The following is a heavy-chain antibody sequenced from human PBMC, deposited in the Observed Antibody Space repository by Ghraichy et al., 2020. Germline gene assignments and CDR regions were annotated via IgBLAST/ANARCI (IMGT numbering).Heavy chain of an antibody. CDR1: GYTFTSYG. CDR3: ARDRYCSSTSCYFDFDP. V-gene: IGHV1-18*04. J-gene: IGHJ5*02. Sequence: ASVKVSCKASGYTFTSYGISWVRQAPGQGLEWMGWISAYNGNTNYAQKLQGRVTMTTDTSTSTAYMELRSLRSDDTAVYYCARDRYCSSTSCYFDFDPWGQGTLVTVSS. CDR2: ISAYNGNT. D-gene: IGHD2-2*01.